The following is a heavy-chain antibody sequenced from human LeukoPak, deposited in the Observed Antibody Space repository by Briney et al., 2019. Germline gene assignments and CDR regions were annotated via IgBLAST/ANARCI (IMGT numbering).Heavy chain of an antibody. J-gene: IGHJ4*02. V-gene: IGHV3-21*01. CDR2: ISSSSSYI. D-gene: IGHD6-19*01. CDR1: GFTFSSYS. CDR3: ARAFGSGWYGYFDY. Sequence: GGSLRLSCAASGFTFSSYSMNWVRQAPGKGLEWVSSISSSSSYIYYADSVKGRFTISRDNAKNSLYLQMNSLRAEDTAVYYCARAFGSGWYGYFDYWGQGTLVTVSS.